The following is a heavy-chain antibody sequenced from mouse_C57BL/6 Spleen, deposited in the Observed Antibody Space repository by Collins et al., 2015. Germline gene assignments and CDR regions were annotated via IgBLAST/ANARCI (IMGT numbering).Heavy chain of an antibody. D-gene: IGHD2-5*01. CDR3: ARNHYSKGGDY. CDR1: GYTFTTYG. Sequence: QIQLVQSGPELKKPGETVKISCKASGYTFTTYGMSWVKQAPGKGLKWMGWINTYSGVPTYADDFRGRFALSLETSASTAYLQINNLKNEDTATYFCARNHYSKGGDYWGQGTTLTVSS. J-gene: IGHJ2*01. CDR2: INTYSGVP. V-gene: IGHV9-3*01.